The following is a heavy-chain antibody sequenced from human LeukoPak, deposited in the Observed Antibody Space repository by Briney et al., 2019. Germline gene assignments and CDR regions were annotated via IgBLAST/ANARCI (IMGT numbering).Heavy chain of an antibody. Sequence: GGSLRLSCAASGFTFSTYWMSWVRQAPGKGLEWVANIKQDGSEKKYVDSVKGRFTISRDNAKKSLYLQMNSLRPEDTAVYYCARDCWGTPNGVDGFDIWGQGTTVTVSS. CDR3: ARDCWGTPNGVDGFDI. V-gene: IGHV3-7*05. D-gene: IGHD7-27*01. CDR2: IKQDGSEK. CDR1: GFTFSTYW. J-gene: IGHJ3*02.